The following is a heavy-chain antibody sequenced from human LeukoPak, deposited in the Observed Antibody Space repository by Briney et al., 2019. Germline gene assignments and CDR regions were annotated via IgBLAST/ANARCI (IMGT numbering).Heavy chain of an antibody. Sequence: GRSLRLSCVASGFSFSRYGMHWVRQAPGKGLEWVADISFDGNEKYYADSVKGRFTISTDIFKNTLYLEMNSLRADDTAMYYCARAQLEYCSTTSCYVFDSWGQGTLVTVSS. CDR2: ISFDGNEK. J-gene: IGHJ4*02. CDR1: GFSFSRYG. D-gene: IGHD2-2*01. V-gene: IGHV3-30*19. CDR3: ARAQLEYCSTTSCYVFDS.